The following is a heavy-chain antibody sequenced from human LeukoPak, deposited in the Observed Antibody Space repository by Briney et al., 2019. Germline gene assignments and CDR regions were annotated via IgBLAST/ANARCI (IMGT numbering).Heavy chain of an antibody. J-gene: IGHJ4*02. CDR1: GGSISSYY. CDR2: IYTSGST. Sequence: PSETLSLTCTVSGGSISSYYWSWIRQPAGKGLEWIGRIYTSGSTNYNPSLKSRVTMSVDTSKNQFSLKLSSVTAADTAVYYCARHSHRPSPEYSSSWYVGALGYWGQGTLVTVSS. V-gene: IGHV4-4*07. D-gene: IGHD6-13*01. CDR3: ARHSHRPSPEYSSSWYVGALGY.